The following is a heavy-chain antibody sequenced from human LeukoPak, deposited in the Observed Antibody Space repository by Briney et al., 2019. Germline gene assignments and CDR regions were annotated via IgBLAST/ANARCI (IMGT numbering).Heavy chain of an antibody. CDR2: ISGSGTGT. D-gene: IGHD5-12*01. CDR1: GFTFSNYA. J-gene: IGHJ6*02. CDR3: AKRDHVDIASYYYYGLDV. V-gene: IGHV3-23*01. Sequence: GGSLRLSCAASGFTFSNYAMSWVRQAPGKGLEWVSAISGSGTGTYYADSVKGRFTIPRDKSKNTLYLQMNSLRAEDTALYYCAKRDHVDIASYYYYGLDVWGQGTTVTVSS.